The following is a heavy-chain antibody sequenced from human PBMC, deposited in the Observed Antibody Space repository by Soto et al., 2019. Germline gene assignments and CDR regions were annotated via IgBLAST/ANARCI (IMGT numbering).Heavy chain of an antibody. V-gene: IGHV4-31*03. CDR3: SRVGCRDGDCFSTYLDN. D-gene: IGHD2-21*01. Sequence: SETLSLTCTVSGGSISSGGYYWSWIRQHPGKGLEWIGYIYYSGSTYYNPSLKSRVAISADTSKNQFFLRMMSMTAADTAVYYCSRVGCRDGDCFSTYLDNWGQGAVVTGSS. J-gene: IGHJ4*02. CDR2: IYYSGST. CDR1: GGSISSGGYY.